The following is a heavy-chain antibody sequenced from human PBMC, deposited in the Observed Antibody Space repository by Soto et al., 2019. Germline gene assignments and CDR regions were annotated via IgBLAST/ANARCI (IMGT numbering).Heavy chain of an antibody. D-gene: IGHD5-12*01. Sequence: ESGGGLVQPGGSLRLSCAASGFTFSSYAMSWVRQAPGKGLEWVSTISGGGGSTFWADSVKGRFTISRDNSKNTLYLQMNSLRVEDTAVYYCARGAGPVSTINFDYWGQGTLVTVSS. CDR1: GFTFSSYA. CDR2: ISGGGGST. J-gene: IGHJ4*02. CDR3: ARGAGPVSTINFDY. V-gene: IGHV3-23*01.